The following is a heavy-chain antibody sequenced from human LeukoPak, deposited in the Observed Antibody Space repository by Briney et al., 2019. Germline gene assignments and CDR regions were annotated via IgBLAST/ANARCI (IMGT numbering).Heavy chain of an antibody. CDR2: INAGNGNT. CDR1: GYTFTSYY. CDR3: ARGRDLREKGLYCSSSWRQLDAFDI. J-gene: IGHJ3*02. Sequence: ASVKVSCKASGYTFTSYYMHWVRQAPGQRLEWMGWINAGNGNTKYSQKFQGRVTITRDTSASTAYMELSSLRSEDTAVYYCARGRDLREKGLYCSSSWRQLDAFDIWGQGTMVTVSS. V-gene: IGHV1-3*01. D-gene: IGHD6-13*01.